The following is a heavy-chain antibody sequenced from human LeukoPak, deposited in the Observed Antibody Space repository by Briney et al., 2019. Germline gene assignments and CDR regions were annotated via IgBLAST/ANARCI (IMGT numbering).Heavy chain of an antibody. D-gene: IGHD5-24*01. CDR2: IYYSGDT. CDR3: ARHVTISGPYDASDI. CDR1: GDSISSYY. J-gene: IGHJ3*02. Sequence: SETLSLTCTVSGDSISSYYWSWIRQPPGKGLEWIGYIYYSGDTDYNPSLKSRVTISVDTSKNQFSLKLRSVTAADTAVYYCARHVTISGPYDASDIWGQGTMVTVS. V-gene: IGHV4-59*08.